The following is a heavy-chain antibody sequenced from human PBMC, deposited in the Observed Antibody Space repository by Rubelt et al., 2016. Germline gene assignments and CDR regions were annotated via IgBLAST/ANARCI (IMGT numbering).Heavy chain of an antibody. V-gene: IGHV4-34*01. Sequence: QVQLQQWGAGLLKPSETLSLTCAVSGGSFSAYYWSWIRQPPGKGLEWIGEINHSGSTTYNPSLKSRVTMSVDTSKDQSTLRLISVTAGDTAVYYCASQRGYSRGRHWGQGTLVTVSS. D-gene: IGHD6-19*01. CDR3: ASQRGYSRGRH. CDR1: GGSFSAYY. CDR2: INHSGST. J-gene: IGHJ4*02.